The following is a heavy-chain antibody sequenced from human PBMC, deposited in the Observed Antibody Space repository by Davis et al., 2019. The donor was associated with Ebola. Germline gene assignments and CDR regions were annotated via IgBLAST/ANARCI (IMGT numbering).Heavy chain of an antibody. CDR1: GFTFSSYG. Sequence: GESLKISCAASGFTFSSYGMHWVRQAPGKGLEWVSSISSISSYIYYADSVKGRFTISRDNAKNSLYLQMNSLRAEDTAVYYCARDVGPLVVYAARVGYFDYWGQGTLVTVSS. CDR2: ISSISSYI. D-gene: IGHD2-8*02. CDR3: ARDVGPLVVYAARVGYFDY. J-gene: IGHJ4*02. V-gene: IGHV3-21*01.